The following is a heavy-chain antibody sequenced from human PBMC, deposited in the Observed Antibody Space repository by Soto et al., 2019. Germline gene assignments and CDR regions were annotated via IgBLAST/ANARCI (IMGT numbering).Heavy chain of an antibody. D-gene: IGHD3-10*01. V-gene: IGHV4-34*01. CDR1: CGSFSGYY. Sequence: KTSETLSLTCAVYCGSFSGYYWSWIRQPPGKGLEWIGEINHSGSTNYNPSLKSRVTISVDTSKNQFSLKLSSVTAADTAVYYCARGGRVYYGSGSYYTGYYYYGMDVWGQGTTVTVSS. J-gene: IGHJ6*02. CDR3: ARGGRVYYGSGSYYTGYYYYGMDV. CDR2: INHSGST.